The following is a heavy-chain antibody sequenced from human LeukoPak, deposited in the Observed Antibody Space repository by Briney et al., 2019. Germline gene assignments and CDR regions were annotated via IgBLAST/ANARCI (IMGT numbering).Heavy chain of an antibody. CDR2: ISRSGSAI. CDR3: ARDGYSYGLFDN. Sequence: GGSLRLSCAASGFTFSSYEMNWVRQAPGKGLDWDSYISRSGSAIYYADSVKGRFTISRDNAKNSLYLQMNSLRAEDTAVYYCARDGYSYGLFDNWGQGTLVTVSS. CDR1: GFTFSSYE. D-gene: IGHD5-18*01. V-gene: IGHV3-48*03. J-gene: IGHJ4*02.